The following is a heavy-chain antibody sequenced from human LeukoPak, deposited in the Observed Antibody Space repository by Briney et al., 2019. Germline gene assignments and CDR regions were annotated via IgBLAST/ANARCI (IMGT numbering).Heavy chain of an antibody. V-gene: IGHV4-38-2*02. CDR3: ARTSEGYYRSTRCWAYYYYMDV. CDR1: GYSISSGYY. Sequence: SETLSLTCTVSGYSISSGYYWGWIRQRPGKGLEWIGCIYHSGRTFYNPSLRSVDTISVEPSKNQFSLKVRSVSAADTAVYYCARTSEGYYRSTRCWAYYYYMDVWGKGTTVTISS. J-gene: IGHJ6*03. D-gene: IGHD2-2*01. CDR2: IYHSGRT.